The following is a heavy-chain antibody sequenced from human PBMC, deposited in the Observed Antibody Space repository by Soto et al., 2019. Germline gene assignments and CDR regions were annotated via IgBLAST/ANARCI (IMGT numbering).Heavy chain of an antibody. J-gene: IGHJ6*02. V-gene: IGHV4-34*01. CDR2: INNRGNT. CDR3: LMVTYSGMDV. CDR1: GSPVTTYY. D-gene: IGHD3-10*01. Sequence: SETLSLTYAVDGSPVTTYYWTWIRQPPGKGLEWVGEINNRGNTNYNPSLKSRLTVSLDTSKTQFSLKLTSVTAADTAVYYCLMVTYSGMDVWGQGTTVTVSS.